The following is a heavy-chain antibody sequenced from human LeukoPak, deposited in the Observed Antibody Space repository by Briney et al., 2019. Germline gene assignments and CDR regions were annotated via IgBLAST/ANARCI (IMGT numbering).Heavy chain of an antibody. D-gene: IGHD6-6*01. CDR1: GVSISSGGYP. CDR3: ARTSIAARRANAFDI. CDR2: IYHSGST. J-gene: IGHJ3*02. Sequence: SQTLSLTCAVSGVSISSGGYPWSWIRQPPGKGLEWIGYIYHSGSTYYNPSLKSRVTISADRSKNQFSLKLSSVTAADTAVYYCARTSIAARRANAFDIWGQGTMVTVSS. V-gene: IGHV4-30-2*01.